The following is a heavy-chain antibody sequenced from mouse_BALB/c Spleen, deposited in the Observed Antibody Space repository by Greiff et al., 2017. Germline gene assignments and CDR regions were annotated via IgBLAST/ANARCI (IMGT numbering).Heavy chain of an antibody. V-gene: IGHV5-6-5*01. D-gene: IGHD2-3*01. J-gene: IGHJ4*01. Sequence: EVMLVESGGGLVKPGGSLKLSCAASGFTFSSYAMSWVRQTPEKRLEWVASISSGGSTYYPDSVKGRFTISRDNARNILYLQMSSLRSEDTAMYYCARAPDGYFYYYAMDYWGQGTSVTVSS. CDR1: GFTFSSYA. CDR2: ISSGGST. CDR3: ARAPDGYFYYYAMDY.